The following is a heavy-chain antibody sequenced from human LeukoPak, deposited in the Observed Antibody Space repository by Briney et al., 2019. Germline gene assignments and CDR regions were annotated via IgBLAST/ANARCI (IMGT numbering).Heavy chain of an antibody. Sequence: PGGSLTLACAASGFTVSSNYMRRVPRAPGRGVGWVSVIYSGGSTYNADSVKGQFTISRDNSKNTLYLQMNSLRAEDTAVYYCASDCGDYVGAFDIWGQGTMVTVSS. CDR3: ASDCGDYVGAFDI. CDR2: IYSGGST. D-gene: IGHD4-17*01. CDR1: GFTVSSNY. V-gene: IGHV3-53*01. J-gene: IGHJ3*02.